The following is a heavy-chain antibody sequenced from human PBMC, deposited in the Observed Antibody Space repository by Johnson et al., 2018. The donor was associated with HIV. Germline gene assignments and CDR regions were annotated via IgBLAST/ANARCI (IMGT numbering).Heavy chain of an antibody. CDR2: ISWDGGRT. Sequence: MHWVRQAPGKGLEWVSLISWDGGRTYSADSVNGRFTISRDNSKNSLYLQMNSLRTEDTAVYYCARVATHAFVIWGQGTRVTFS. D-gene: IGHD1-26*01. V-gene: IGHV3-43*01. J-gene: IGHJ3*02. CDR3: ARVATHAFVI.